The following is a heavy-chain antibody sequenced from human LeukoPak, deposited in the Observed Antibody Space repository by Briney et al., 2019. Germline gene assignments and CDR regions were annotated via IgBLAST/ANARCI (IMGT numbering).Heavy chain of an antibody. Sequence: SQTLSLTCAISGDSVSSNNAAWNWIRQSPSRGLEWLGRTYYRSKWYHDYAISVQSRITINPDTSKNQFSLQLNSVTPEDTAVYYCVRAMTYYYDSSGYPRGYYFDYWGQGTLVTVSS. J-gene: IGHJ4*02. CDR2: TYYRSKWYH. V-gene: IGHV6-1*01. D-gene: IGHD3-22*01. CDR3: VRAMTYYYDSSGYPRGYYFDY. CDR1: GDSVSSNNAA.